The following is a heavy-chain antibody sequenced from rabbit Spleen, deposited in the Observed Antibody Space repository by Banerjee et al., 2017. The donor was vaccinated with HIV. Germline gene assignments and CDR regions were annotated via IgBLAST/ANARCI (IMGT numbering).Heavy chain of an antibody. D-gene: IGHD1-1*01. J-gene: IGHJ4*01. V-gene: IGHV1S45*01. CDR2: IDTGSSGRT. CDR3: ARDGARGYNFNL. Sequence: QEQLEESGGDLVKPGASLTLTCKASGFSFSSGYDMCWVRQAPGKGLEWIACIDTGSSGRTSYASWAKGRFTISKTSSTTVTLQMTSLTAADTATYFCARDGARGYNFNLWGPGTLVTVS. CDR1: GFSFSSGYD.